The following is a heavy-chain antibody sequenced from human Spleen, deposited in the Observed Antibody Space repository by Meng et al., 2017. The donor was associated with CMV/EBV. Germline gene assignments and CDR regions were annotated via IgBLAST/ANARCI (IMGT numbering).Heavy chain of an antibody. CDR3: ARGAYCSSTSCWRGGVDY. CDR1: GGSVSSGSYY. CDR2: IYYSGST. Sequence: SETLSLTCTVSGGSVSSGSYYWSWIRQPPGKGLEWIGYIYYSGSTNYNPSLKSRVTISVDTSKNQFSLKLSSVTAAVTAVYYCARGAYCSSTSCWRGGVDYWGQGTLVTVSS. V-gene: IGHV4-61*01. J-gene: IGHJ4*02. D-gene: IGHD2-2*01.